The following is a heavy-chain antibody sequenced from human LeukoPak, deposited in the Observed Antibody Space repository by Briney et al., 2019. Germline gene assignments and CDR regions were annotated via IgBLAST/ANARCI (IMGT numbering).Heavy chain of an antibody. D-gene: IGHD3-10*01. CDR2: ISGYNGKT. J-gene: IGHJ4*02. Sequence: GASVMVSCKAYNYTFSSYGITWVRQAPGQGLEWMGWISGYNGKTDYAQKLQDRVTLTTDTSTNTAYMELRSLKYKDTAVYYCARSRNYYSGGGYWGQGTLVTVSS. V-gene: IGHV1-18*01. CDR3: ARSRNYYSGGGY. CDR1: NYTFSSYG.